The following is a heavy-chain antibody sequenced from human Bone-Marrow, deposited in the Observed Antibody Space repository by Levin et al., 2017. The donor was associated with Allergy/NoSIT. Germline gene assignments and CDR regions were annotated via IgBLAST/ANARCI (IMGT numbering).Heavy chain of an antibody. D-gene: IGHD5-12*01. V-gene: IGHV4-59*01. J-gene: IGHJ3*02. Sequence: SETLSLTCSVSGGSISRYYWSWIRQPPGKGLEWIGYIYYSGSTNNNPSLKSRVTISVDTSKNQFSLKLNSVTAADTAVYYCARVLSGYYQKGAFDIWGQGTMVTVSS. CDR2: IYYSGST. CDR3: ARVLSGYYQKGAFDI. CDR1: GGSISRYY.